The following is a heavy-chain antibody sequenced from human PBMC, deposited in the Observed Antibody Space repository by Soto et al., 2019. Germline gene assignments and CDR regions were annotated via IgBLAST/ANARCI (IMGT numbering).Heavy chain of an antibody. V-gene: IGHV4-39*07. CDR2: IYHSGST. CDR3: ARVPDR. D-gene: IGHD2-2*01. J-gene: IGHJ5*02. Sequence: SETLSLTCTVSGGSISSSTYYWGWIRQPPGKGLEWIGAIYHSGSTYYNPSLKSRVTISVDRSKNQFSLKLSSVTAADTAVYYCARVPDRWGQGTLVTVSS. CDR1: GGSISSSTYY.